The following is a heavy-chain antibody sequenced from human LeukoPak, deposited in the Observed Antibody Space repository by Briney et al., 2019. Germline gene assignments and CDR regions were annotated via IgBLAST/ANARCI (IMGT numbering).Heavy chain of an antibody. CDR1: GFTFSTYW. Sequence: GGSLRLSRAASGFTFSTYWMNWVRQAPGKGLEWVSSISSSSSYIYYADSVKGRFTISRDNAKNSLYLQMDSLRAEDTAVYYCATGRDYYDSSGYYSPNYFDYWGQGTLVTVSS. D-gene: IGHD3-22*01. CDR2: ISSSSSYI. V-gene: IGHV3-21*04. CDR3: ATGRDYYDSSGYYSPNYFDY. J-gene: IGHJ4*02.